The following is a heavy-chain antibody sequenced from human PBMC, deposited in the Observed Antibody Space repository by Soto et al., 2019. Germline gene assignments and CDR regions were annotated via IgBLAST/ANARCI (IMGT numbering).Heavy chain of an antibody. J-gene: IGHJ6*02. CDR1: GYTFTSYG. CDR3: ARTPNYYDMDV. D-gene: IGHD3-10*01. V-gene: IGHV1-3*01. CDR2: INAGNGNT. Sequence: ASVKVSCKASGYTFTSYGISWVRQAPGQRLEWMGWINAGNGNTKYSQKFQGRVTITRDTSASTAYMELSSLRSEDTAVYYCARTPNYYDMDVWGQGTTVTVSS.